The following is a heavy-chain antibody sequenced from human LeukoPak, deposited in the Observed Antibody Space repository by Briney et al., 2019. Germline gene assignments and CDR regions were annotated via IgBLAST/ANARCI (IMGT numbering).Heavy chain of an antibody. Sequence: GASVKVSCKASGYTFTSYDINWVRQATGQGLEWMGWMNPNSGNTGYAQKFQGRVTMTRNTSISTAYMELSSLRSEDTAVYYCASFYYYDSSGYYPVDYWGQGTLVTVSS. CDR1: GYTFTSYD. D-gene: IGHD3-22*01. CDR3: ASFYYYDSSGYYPVDY. V-gene: IGHV1-8*01. CDR2: MNPNSGNT. J-gene: IGHJ4*02.